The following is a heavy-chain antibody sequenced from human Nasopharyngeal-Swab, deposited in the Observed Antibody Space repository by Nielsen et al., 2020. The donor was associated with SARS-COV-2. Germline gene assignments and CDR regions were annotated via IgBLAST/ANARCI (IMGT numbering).Heavy chain of an antibody. Sequence: GESLKISCAASGFTFSSYGMHWVRQAPGKGLEWVAVISYDGSNKYYADSVKGRFTISRGNSKNTLYLQMNSLRAEDTAVYYCAKPLTGYWYFDLWGRGTLVTVSS. CDR2: ISYDGSNK. CDR3: AKPLTGYWYFDL. J-gene: IGHJ2*01. CDR1: GFTFSSYG. D-gene: IGHD1-14*01. V-gene: IGHV3-30*18.